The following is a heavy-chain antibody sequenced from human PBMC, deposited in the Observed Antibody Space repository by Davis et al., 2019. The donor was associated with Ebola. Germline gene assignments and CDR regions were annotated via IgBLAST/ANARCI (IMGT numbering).Heavy chain of an antibody. CDR2: IYSGGST. CDR1: GFTVSSNY. D-gene: IGHD4-17*01. J-gene: IGHJ6*02. V-gene: IGHV3-66*01. CDR3: SVTTIYYYYGMDV. Sequence: GSLKISCAASGFTVSSNYMSWVRQAPGKGLEWVSVIYSGGSTYYADSVKGRFTISRDNSKNTLYLQMNSLRAEDTAVYYCSVTTIYYYYGMDVWGQGTTVTVSS.